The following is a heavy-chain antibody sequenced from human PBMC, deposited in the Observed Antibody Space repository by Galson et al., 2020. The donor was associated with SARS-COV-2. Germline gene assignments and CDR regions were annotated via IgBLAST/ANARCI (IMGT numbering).Heavy chain of an antibody. V-gene: IGHV3-23*01. CDR2: ISGSGGST. J-gene: IGHJ4*02. CDR1: GFTFSSYA. CDR3: AKDISTVDYGDYNFDY. D-gene: IGHD4-17*01. Sequence: GGSLRLSCAASGFTFSSYAMSWVRQAPGKGLEWVSAISGSGGSTYYADSVKGRFTISRDNSKNTLYLQMNSLRAEDTAVYYCAKDISTVDYGDYNFDYWGQGTLVTVSS.